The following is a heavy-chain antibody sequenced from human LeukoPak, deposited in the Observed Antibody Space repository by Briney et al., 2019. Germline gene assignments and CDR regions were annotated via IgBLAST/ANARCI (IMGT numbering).Heavy chain of an antibody. Sequence: GGSLRLSCAASGFTFSSYSMNWVRQAPGKGLEWVSSISSSSSYIYYADSVRGRFTISRDNSKSTLSLQMNSLRVEDTAIYYCATYRQVLLPFESWGQGTLVTVSS. D-gene: IGHD2-8*02. V-gene: IGHV3-21*04. J-gene: IGHJ4*02. CDR3: ATYRQVLLPFES. CDR1: GFTFSSYS. CDR2: ISSSSSYI.